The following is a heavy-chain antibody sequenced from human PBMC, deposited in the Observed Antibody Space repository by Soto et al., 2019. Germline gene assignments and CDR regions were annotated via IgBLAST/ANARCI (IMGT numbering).Heavy chain of an antibody. J-gene: IGHJ4*02. CDR3: ARLPSRHLVDY. Sequence: TSETLSLTCTVSGSSIDSSGYYWGWIRQPPGKGLEWIGSMFYGVSTYYNPSLKSRVTVSVDTSKNQFSLNLRSVTAADTAVYYCARLPSRHLVDYWGQGTLVTVSS. CDR2: MFYGVST. V-gene: IGHV4-39*01. CDR1: GSSIDSSGYY. D-gene: IGHD3-3*02.